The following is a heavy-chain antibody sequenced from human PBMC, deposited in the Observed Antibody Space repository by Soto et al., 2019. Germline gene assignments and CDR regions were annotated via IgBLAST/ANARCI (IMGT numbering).Heavy chain of an antibody. D-gene: IGHD2-2*01. CDR1: GYTFTSYG. CDR3: ARDHQWALVVPVGNDAFDI. Sequence: ASVKVSCKASGYTFTSYGISWVRRAPGQGLEWMGWISAYNGNTNYAQKLQGRVTMTTDTSTSTAYMELRSLRSDDTAVYYCARDHQWALVVPVGNDAFDIWGQGTMVTVSS. J-gene: IGHJ3*02. V-gene: IGHV1-18*01. CDR2: ISAYNGNT.